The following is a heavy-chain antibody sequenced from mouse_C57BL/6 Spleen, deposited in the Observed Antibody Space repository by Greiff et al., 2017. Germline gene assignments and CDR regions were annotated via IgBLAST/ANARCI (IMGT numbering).Heavy chain of an antibody. CDR2: ISSGSSTI. V-gene: IGHV5-17*01. CDR3: ARTRVYAMDY. Sequence: EVKLVESGGGLVKPGGSLKLSCAASGFTFSDYGMHWVRQAPEKGLEWVAYISSGSSTIYYADTVKGRFTISRENAKNTLFLQMTSLGSADTAMYYCARTRVYAMDYWGQGTSVTVSS. CDR1: GFTFSDYG. J-gene: IGHJ4*01.